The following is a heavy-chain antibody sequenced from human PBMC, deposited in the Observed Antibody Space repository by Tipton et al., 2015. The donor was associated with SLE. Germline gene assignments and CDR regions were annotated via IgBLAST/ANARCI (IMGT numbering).Heavy chain of an antibody. Sequence: SLRLSCTASGFSFKGYAMNWVRQAPGKGLGWVAGISTSDFDTYYGDSVQGRFSISRDSSKNVLYLQMNSLRAEDTAVYYCARNIIAAAGYFDYWGQGTLVTVSS. D-gene: IGHD6-13*01. J-gene: IGHJ4*02. CDR2: ISTSDFDT. V-gene: IGHV3-23*01. CDR3: ARNIIAAAGYFDY. CDR1: GFSFKGYA.